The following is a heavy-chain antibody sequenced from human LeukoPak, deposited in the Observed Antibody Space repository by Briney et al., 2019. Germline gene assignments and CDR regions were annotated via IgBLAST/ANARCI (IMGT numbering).Heavy chain of an antibody. CDR3: TSLFSSGKDY. CDR1: GFTFSSYE. CDR2: IRSKANSYAT. J-gene: IGHJ4*02. V-gene: IGHV3-73*01. Sequence: GGSLRLSCAASGFTFSSYEMNWVRQASGKGLEWVGRIRSKANSYATAYAASVKGRFTISRDDSKNTAYLQMNSLKTEDTAVYYCTSLFSSGKDYWGQGTLVTVSS. D-gene: IGHD6-19*01.